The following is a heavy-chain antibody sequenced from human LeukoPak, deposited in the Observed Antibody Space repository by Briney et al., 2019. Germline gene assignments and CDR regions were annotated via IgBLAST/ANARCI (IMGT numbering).Heavy chain of an antibody. CDR3: ARGTSSDAFDI. CDR2: IYYSGST. Sequence: SETLSLTCTVSGGSISSGGYYWSWIRQHPGKGLEWIGYIYYSGSTNYNPSLKSRVTISVDTSKNRFSLKLSSVTAADTAVYYCARGTSSDAFDIWGQGTMVTVSS. V-gene: IGHV4-61*08. D-gene: IGHD1-7*01. J-gene: IGHJ3*02. CDR1: GGSISSGGYY.